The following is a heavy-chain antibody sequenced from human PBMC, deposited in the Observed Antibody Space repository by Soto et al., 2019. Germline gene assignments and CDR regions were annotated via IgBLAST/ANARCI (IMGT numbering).Heavy chain of an antibody. V-gene: IGHV3-30*18. Sequence: QVQLVESGGGVVQPGRSLRLSCAASGFTFSTYGMHWVRQAPGKGLEWVAFISYDGSNKYYADSVKGRFTISRDNSKNPRLLQMNQLRAGGTGVYFCAKEFTDYPFSFDHLGPGTLGTGSS. CDR1: GFTFSTYG. J-gene: IGHJ4*02. CDR2: ISYDGSNK. D-gene: IGHD4-17*01. CDR3: AKEFTDYPFSFDH.